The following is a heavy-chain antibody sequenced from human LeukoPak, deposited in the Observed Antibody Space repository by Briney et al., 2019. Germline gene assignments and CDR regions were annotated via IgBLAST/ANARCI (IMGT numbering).Heavy chain of an antibody. CDR2: ISGSSDSA. J-gene: IGHJ3*02. Sequence: GGSLRLSCAASGFTFSSYAMSWVRQAPGKGLEWVSGISGSSDSAYSADSVKGRFTISRDNSKNTLYLQMNSLRAEDTAIYYCAKAIPGIAAADAFDIWGQGTMVTVSS. V-gene: IGHV3-23*01. CDR1: GFTFSSYA. D-gene: IGHD6-13*01. CDR3: AKAIPGIAAADAFDI.